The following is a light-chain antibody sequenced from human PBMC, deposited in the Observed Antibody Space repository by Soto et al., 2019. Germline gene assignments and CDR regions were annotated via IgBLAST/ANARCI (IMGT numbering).Light chain of an antibody. CDR1: TSDIHDFNS. J-gene: IGLJ1*01. CDR3: TSYTAKNTLV. V-gene: IGLV2-14*01. CDR2: AVN. Sequence: QSVLTQPASVSGSPGQSITISCSGPTSDIHDFNSISWYRHHPGKAPRLIVYAVNKRPSGISPRFSGSKSGLTASLTISGLQGEDEADYFCTSYTAKNTLVFGTGTKVTVL.